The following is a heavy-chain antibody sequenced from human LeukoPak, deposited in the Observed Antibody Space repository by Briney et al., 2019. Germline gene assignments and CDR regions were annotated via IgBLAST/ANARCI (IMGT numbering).Heavy chain of an antibody. CDR2: INAGNGNT. J-gene: IGHJ5*02. CDR1: GYTFTSYA. Sequence: GASVKISCKASGYTFTSYAMHWVRQAPGQRLEWMGWINAGNGNTKYSQKFQGRVTITRDTSASTAYMELSSLRSEDTAVYYCARGVDILTGYYNYNWFDPWGQGTLVTVSS. CDR3: ARGVDILTGYYNYNWFDP. D-gene: IGHD3-9*01. V-gene: IGHV1-3*01.